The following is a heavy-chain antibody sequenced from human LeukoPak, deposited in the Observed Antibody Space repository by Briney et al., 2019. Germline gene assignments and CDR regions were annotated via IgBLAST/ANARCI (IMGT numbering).Heavy chain of an antibody. D-gene: IGHD2-8*01. CDR1: GGSFSGYY. V-gene: IGHV4-34*01. CDR3: ARDGLGYCTNGVCYTAYYFDY. CDR2: INHSGST. J-gene: IGHJ4*02. Sequence: PPETLSLTCAVYGGSFSGYYWSWIRQPRGKGLEWIGEINHSGSTNYNPSLKSRVTISVDTSKNQFSLKLSSVTAADTAVYYCARDGLGYCTNGVCYTAYYFDYWGQGTLVTVSS.